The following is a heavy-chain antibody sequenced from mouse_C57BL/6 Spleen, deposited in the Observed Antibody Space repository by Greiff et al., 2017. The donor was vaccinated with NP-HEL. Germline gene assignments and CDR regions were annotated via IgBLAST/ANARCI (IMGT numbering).Heavy chain of an antibody. Sequence: VKLVESGPGLVQPSQSLSITCTVSGFSLTSYGVHWVRQSPGKGLEWLGVIWSGGSTDYNAAFISRLSISKDNSKSQVFFKMNSLQADDTAIYYCARNWPLRLYAMDYWGQGTSVTVSS. J-gene: IGHJ4*01. CDR3: ARNWPLRLYAMDY. V-gene: IGHV2-2*01. CDR2: IWSGGST. D-gene: IGHD2-12*01. CDR1: GFSLTSYG.